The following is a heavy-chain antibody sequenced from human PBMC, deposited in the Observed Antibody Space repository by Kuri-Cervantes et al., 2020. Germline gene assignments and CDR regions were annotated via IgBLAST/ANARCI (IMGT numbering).Heavy chain of an antibody. CDR2: MNPNSGNT. D-gene: IGHD3-10*01. CDR1: GGTFSSYA. V-gene: IGHV1-8*02. CDR3: ARVSTLLWFGEFHLDAFDI. J-gene: IGHJ3*02. Sequence: ASVKVSCKASGGTFSSYAISWVRQATGQGLEWMGWMNPNSGNTGYAQKFQGRVTMTRNTSISTAYMELSSLRSEDTAVYYCARVSTLLWFGEFHLDAFDIWGQGTMVTVSS.